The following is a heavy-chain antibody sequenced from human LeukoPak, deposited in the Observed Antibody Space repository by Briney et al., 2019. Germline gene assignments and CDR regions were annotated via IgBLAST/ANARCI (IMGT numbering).Heavy chain of an antibody. V-gene: IGHV1-24*01. J-gene: IGHJ6*02. Sequence: ASVKVSCKVSGYTLTELSMHWVRQAPGKGLEWMGGFDPEDGETIYAQKFQGRVTMTEDTSTDTAYMELSSLRSEDTAVYYCATHTMVRGVLYYYYYGVDVWGQGTMVTVSS. CDR3: ATHTMVRGVLYYYYYGVDV. D-gene: IGHD3-10*01. CDR1: GYTLTELS. CDR2: FDPEDGET.